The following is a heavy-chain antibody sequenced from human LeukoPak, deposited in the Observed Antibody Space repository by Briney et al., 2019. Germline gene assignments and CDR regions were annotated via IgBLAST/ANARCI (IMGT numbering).Heavy chain of an antibody. CDR3: ARATYYYDSSGYYRIYYFDY. D-gene: IGHD3-22*01. CDR1: GFTVSSNC. V-gene: IGHV3-66*01. J-gene: IGHJ4*02. CDR2: IYSGGGT. Sequence: GGSLRLSCAASGFTVSSNCMSWVRQAPGKGLEWVSVIYSGGGTYYADSVKGRFTISRDNSKNTLYLQMNSLRAEDTAVYYCARATYYYDSSGYYRIYYFDYWGQGTLVTVSS.